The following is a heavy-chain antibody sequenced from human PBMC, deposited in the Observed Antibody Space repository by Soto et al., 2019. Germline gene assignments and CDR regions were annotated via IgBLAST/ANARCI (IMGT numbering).Heavy chain of an antibody. CDR1: GGSFSGYY. D-gene: IGHD4-17*01. CDR3: ACERTYGDMVNEYFQH. J-gene: IGHJ1*01. Sequence: SETLSLTCAVYGGSFSGYYWSWIRQPPGKGLEWIGEINHSGSTNYNPSLKSRVTISVDTPKNQFSLKLSSVTAADTAVYYCACERTYGDMVNEYFQHWGQGTLVTVSS. CDR2: INHSGST. V-gene: IGHV4-34*01.